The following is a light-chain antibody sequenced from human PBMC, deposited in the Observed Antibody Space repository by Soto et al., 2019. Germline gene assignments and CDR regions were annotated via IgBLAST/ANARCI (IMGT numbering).Light chain of an antibody. CDR3: HVWDSSSEHV. V-gene: IGLV3-21*02. CDR1: NIGSKS. Sequence: SYVLTQPPSVSVAPGQTARITCAGTNIGSKSVHWYQQKPGQAPVLVVDDDSDRPSGIPERFSGSNSGNTATLTISRVEVGDEADYFCHVWDSSSEHVFGTGTKVTVL. J-gene: IGLJ1*01. CDR2: DDS.